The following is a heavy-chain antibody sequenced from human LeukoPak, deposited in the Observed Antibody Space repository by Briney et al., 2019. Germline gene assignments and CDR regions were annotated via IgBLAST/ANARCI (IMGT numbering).Heavy chain of an antibody. CDR3: ATPPVTVTADYSFDY. CDR1: GFTFSSYS. D-gene: IGHD2-21*02. V-gene: IGHV3-21*01. Sequence: GGSLRLSCAASGFTFSSYSMKWVRQAPGKGLECGSSISSSSSYIYYADSVKGRFTISRDNAKNSLYLQMHSLRAEDTAVYYCATPPVTVTADYSFDYWGQGTLVTVCS. J-gene: IGHJ4*02. CDR2: ISSSSSYI.